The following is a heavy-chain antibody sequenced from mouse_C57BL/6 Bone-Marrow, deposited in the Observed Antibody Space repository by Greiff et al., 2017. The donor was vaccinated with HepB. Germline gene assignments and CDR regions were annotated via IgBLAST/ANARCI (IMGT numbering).Heavy chain of an antibody. V-gene: IGHV1-42*01. D-gene: IGHD2-1*01. CDR2: INPSTGGT. CDR1: GYSFTGYY. Sequence: EVQLQESGPELVKPGASVKISCKASGYSFTGYYMNWVKQSPEKSLEWIGEINPSTGGTTYNQKFKAKATLTVDKSSSTAYMQLKSLTSEDSAVYYCARYPLPYWYFDVWGTGTTVTVSS. J-gene: IGHJ1*03. CDR3: ARYPLPYWYFDV.